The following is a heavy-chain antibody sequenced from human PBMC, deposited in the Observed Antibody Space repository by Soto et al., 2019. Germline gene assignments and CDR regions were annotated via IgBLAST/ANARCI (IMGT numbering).Heavy chain of an antibody. V-gene: IGHV3-48*01. CDR1: GFSFISYS. CDR3: ARWLSGWGD. J-gene: IGHJ4*02. D-gene: IGHD3-16*01. Sequence: EVQLVESGGNLVQAGGSLRLSCAASGFSFISYSMSWVRQAPGKGLEWVSYISNSGSVIHDADSVKGRFTISRDNAKNSLYLQMNSLSTEDTAVYYCARWLSGWGDWGQGTLVTVSS. CDR2: ISNSGSVI.